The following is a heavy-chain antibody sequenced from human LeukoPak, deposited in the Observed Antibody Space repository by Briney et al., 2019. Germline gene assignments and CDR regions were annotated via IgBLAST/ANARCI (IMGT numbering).Heavy chain of an antibody. CDR3: AKYSGSYSVDY. J-gene: IGHJ4*02. V-gene: IGHV3-23*01. Sequence: GRSLRLSCAASGFTFSSYGMHWVRQAPGKGLEWVSAISGSGGSTYYADSVKGRFTISRDNSKNTLYLQMNSLRAEDTAVYYCAKYSGSYSVDYWGQGTLVTVSS. CDR2: ISGSGGST. CDR1: GFTFSSYG. D-gene: IGHD1-26*01.